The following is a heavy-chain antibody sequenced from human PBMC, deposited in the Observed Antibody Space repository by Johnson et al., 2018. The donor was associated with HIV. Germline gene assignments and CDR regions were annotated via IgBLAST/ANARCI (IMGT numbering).Heavy chain of an antibody. D-gene: IGHD4-11*01. J-gene: IGHJ3*02. CDR2: IYSGGNT. CDR1: GFIVSDNY. V-gene: IGHV3-66*02. Sequence: VQLVESGGGLVQPGGSLRVSCAASGFIVSDNYMSWVRQAPGKGLEWVSVIYSGGNTFYADSVKGRFTITRDNSKNTLYLQMNSLRPEDTAVYYCAKVRSRWTTFDDAFDIWGQGTLVTVSS. CDR3: AKVRSRWTTFDDAFDI.